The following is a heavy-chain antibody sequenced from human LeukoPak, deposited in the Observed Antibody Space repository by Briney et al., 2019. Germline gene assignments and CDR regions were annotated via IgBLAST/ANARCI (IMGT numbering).Heavy chain of an antibody. CDR1: GYTFTSYD. D-gene: IGHD7-27*01. CDR2: MNPNSGYT. CDR3: ARNYLGLSY. V-gene: IGHV1-8*01. Sequence: ASVKASCKASGYTFTSYDIIWVRQATGQGLEWMGWMNPNSGYTGSAQKFQGRVTMTSDTSISTAYMELSSLTSEDTAVYYCARNYLGLSYWGQGSLVTVSS. J-gene: IGHJ4*02.